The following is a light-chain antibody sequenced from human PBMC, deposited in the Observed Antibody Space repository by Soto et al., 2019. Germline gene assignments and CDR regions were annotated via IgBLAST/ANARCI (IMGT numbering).Light chain of an antibody. J-gene: IGLJ1*01. V-gene: IGLV2-14*01. Sequence: QSALTQPASVSGSPGQSITISCTGTSSDVGDYNYVSWYQQHPGKAPKLMIYEVSNRPSGASNRCSGAKSCNTASLTISGVQAEDEADYYCSSYTSSSTPYVFGAGTKVTVL. CDR3: SSYTSSSTPYV. CDR2: EVS. CDR1: SSDVGDYNY.